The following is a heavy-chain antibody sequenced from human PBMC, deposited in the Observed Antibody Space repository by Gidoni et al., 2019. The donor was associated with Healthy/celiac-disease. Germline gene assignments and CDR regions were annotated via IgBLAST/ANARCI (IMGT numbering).Heavy chain of an antibody. CDR1: GGSFSGYY. J-gene: IGHJ4*02. Sequence: QVQLQPWGAGLLKPSETLSLTCAVYGGSFSGYYRGWIRQPPGKGLEWSGEINHSGSTNYNPALKSRVTISVDTSKNQFSLKLSSVTAADTAVYYCARVRGYCSGGSCLGGYFDYWGQGTLVTVSS. CDR3: ARVRGYCSGGSCLGGYFDY. CDR2: INHSGST. V-gene: IGHV4-34*01. D-gene: IGHD2-15*01.